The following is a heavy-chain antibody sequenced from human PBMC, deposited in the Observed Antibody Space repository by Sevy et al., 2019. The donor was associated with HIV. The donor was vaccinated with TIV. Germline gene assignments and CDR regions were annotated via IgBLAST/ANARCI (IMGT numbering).Heavy chain of an antibody. D-gene: IGHD3-22*01. V-gene: IGHV1-24*01. CDR3: ATTKDYYDSSGYPFDY. Sequence: ASVKVSCKVSGYTLAKFSIHWVRQAPGKGLEWMTSFDPEDGDPEEGKTIYAQKFLGRVTMTEDTSTDTAYMELSSLRSDDTAVYYCATTKDYYDSSGYPFDYWGQGTLVTVSS. CDR2: FDPEDGDPEEGKT. J-gene: IGHJ4*02. CDR1: GYTLAKFS.